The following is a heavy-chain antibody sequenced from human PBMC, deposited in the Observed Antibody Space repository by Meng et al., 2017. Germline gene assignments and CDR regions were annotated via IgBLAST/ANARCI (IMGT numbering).Heavy chain of an antibody. CDR3: ARRGIAAAGNNWFDP. CDR1: GGSISSSDW. CDR2: IYHSGST. D-gene: IGHD6-13*01. V-gene: IGHV4-4*02. J-gene: IGHJ5*02. Sequence: VQVAGPGHGRVKASGALSLTCAVSGGSISSSDWWSWVRQPPGKGLEWIGEIYHSGSTNYNPSLKSRVTISVDKSKNQFSLKLSSVTAADTAVYYCARRGIAAAGNNWFDPWGQGTLVTVSS.